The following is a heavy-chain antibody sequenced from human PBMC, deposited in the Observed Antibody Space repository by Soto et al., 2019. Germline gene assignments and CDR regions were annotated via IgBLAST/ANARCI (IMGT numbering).Heavy chain of an antibody. V-gene: IGHV1-69*08. Sequence: QVQLVQSGAEVKKPGSSVKVSCKASGGTFSSYTISWVRQAPGQGLEWKGRIIPILGIANYAQKFQGRVTITADKSTSTAYMELSSLRSEDTAVYYCARELETDAFDIWGQGTMVTVSS. D-gene: IGHD6-6*01. J-gene: IGHJ3*02. CDR3: ARELETDAFDI. CDR2: IIPILGIA. CDR1: GGTFSSYT.